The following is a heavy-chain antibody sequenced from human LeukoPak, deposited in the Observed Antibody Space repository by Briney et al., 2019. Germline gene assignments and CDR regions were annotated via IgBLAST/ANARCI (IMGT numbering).Heavy chain of an antibody. Sequence: SETLSLTCTVSGGSISSSSYFWGWIRQPPGKGLEWIGSIYYSGSTYYNPSLKSRVTISVDTSKNQFSLKLSSVTAADTAVYYCARTLYNWNYAYPWGQGTLVTVSS. J-gene: IGHJ5*02. CDR3: ARTLYNWNYAYP. CDR2: IYYSGST. V-gene: IGHV4-39*07. D-gene: IGHD1-7*01. CDR1: GGSISSSSYF.